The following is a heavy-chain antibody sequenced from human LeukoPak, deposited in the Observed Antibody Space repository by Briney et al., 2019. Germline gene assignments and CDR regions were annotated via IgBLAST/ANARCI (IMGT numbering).Heavy chain of an antibody. J-gene: IGHJ4*02. Sequence: PGGSLRPSCTVSGFTFSRYAMHWVRQAPGKGLEWVAVISYDGSKKADSVKGRFTISRDNSKNTLYLQMTSLRAEDTAVYYCARDSSDYWGQRRLVTVSS. CDR2: ISYDGSKK. CDR3: ARDSSDY. CDR1: GFTFSRYA. V-gene: IGHV3-30-3*01.